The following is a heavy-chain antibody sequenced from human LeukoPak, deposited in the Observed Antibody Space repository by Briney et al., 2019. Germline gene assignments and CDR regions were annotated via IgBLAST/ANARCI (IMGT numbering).Heavy chain of an antibody. CDR1: GYTFTSYY. D-gene: IGHD3-3*01. CDR3: ARPITYFDFWSGYPPFDY. V-gene: IGHV1-46*01. CDR2: INPVGGST. J-gene: IGHJ4*02. Sequence: GASVKVSCKASGYTFTSYYMHWVRQAPGQGLEWMGIINPVGGSTNYAQKFQGRVTITADESTNTAYMEVSSLRSEDTAVYYCARPITYFDFWSGYPPFDYWGQGTLVTVSS.